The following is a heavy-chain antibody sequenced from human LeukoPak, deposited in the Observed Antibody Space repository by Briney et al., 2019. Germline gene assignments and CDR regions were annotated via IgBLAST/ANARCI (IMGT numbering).Heavy chain of an antibody. CDR2: IYTSGST. CDR3: ASSGITGTTDDY. J-gene: IGHJ4*02. V-gene: IGHV4-61*02. Sequence: SQTLSLTCTVSGGSISSGSYYWSWIRQPAGKGLEWIGRIYTSGSTNYNPSLKSRVTISVDTSKNQFSLKLSSVTAADTAVYYCASSGITGTTDDYWGQGTLVTVSP. D-gene: IGHD1-7*01. CDR1: GGSISSGSYY.